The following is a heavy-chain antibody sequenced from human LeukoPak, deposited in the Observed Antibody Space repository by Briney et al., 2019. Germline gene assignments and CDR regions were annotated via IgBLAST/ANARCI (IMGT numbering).Heavy chain of an antibody. CDR1: GFTFSSYA. Sequence: GGSLRLSCAASGFTFSSYAMSWVRQAPGKGLEWVSAISGSGGSTYYADSVKGRLTISRDNSKNTLYLQMNSLRAEDTAVYYCAKDVYSGYDFDAFDIWGQGTMVTVSS. J-gene: IGHJ3*02. CDR2: ISGSGGST. D-gene: IGHD5-12*01. CDR3: AKDVYSGYDFDAFDI. V-gene: IGHV3-23*01.